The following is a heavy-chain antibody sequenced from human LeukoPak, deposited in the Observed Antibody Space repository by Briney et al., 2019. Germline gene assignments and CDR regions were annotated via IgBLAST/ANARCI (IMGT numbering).Heavy chain of an antibody. CDR3: ARVRVLYCSSTSCYRWFDP. CDR1: GGSISSYY. CDR2: SYYSGST. D-gene: IGHD2-2*01. Sequence: SETLSLTCTVSGGSISSYYWSWIRQPPGKGLEWMGYSYYSGSTNYNPSLKSRVTISVDTSKNQFSLKLSSVTAADTAVYYCARVRVLYCSSTSCYRWFDPWGQGTLVTVSS. V-gene: IGHV4-59*01. J-gene: IGHJ5*02.